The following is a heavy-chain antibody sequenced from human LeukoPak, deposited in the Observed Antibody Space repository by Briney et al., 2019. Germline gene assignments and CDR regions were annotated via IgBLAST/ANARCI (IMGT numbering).Heavy chain of an antibody. CDR3: AKDLYNYYYYMDV. CDR1: GFTFSTYG. V-gene: IGHV3-21*04. J-gene: IGHJ6*03. Sequence: PGGSLRLSCAASGFTFSTYGMIWVRQAPGKGPEWVSSISSISTYTHYADAVKGRFTISRDNTKNSLYLQMNSLRAEDTAVYYCAKDLYNYYYYMDVWGKGTTVTVSS. CDR2: ISSISTYT.